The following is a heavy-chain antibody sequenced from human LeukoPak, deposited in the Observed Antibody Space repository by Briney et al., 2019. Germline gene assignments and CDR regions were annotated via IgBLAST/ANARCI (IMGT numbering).Heavy chain of an antibody. J-gene: IGHJ4*02. V-gene: IGHV4-34*01. D-gene: IGHD3-22*01. CDR3: AGHDSSGYYTGLFDY. Sequence: PSETLSLTCAVYGGSFSGYYWSWIRQPPGKGLEWIGEINHSGSTNYNPSLKSRVTISVDTSKNQFSLKLSSVTAADTAVYYCAGHDSSGYYTGLFDYWGQGTLVTVSS. CDR2: INHSGST. CDR1: GGSFSGYY.